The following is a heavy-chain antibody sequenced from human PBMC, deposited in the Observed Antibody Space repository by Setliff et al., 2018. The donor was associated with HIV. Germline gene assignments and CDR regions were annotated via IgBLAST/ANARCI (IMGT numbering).Heavy chain of an antibody. CDR2: IQYDGSNK. V-gene: IGHV3-30*02. D-gene: IGHD6-19*01. Sequence: GGSLRLSCAASGFTFSSFGMHWVRQAPGKGLEWVSFIQYDGSNKYYADSVKGRFTISRDNSKNTLYLQMNSLRAEDTAVYYCAGGSGRFDPWGQGTLVTVSS. CDR3: AGGSGRFDP. J-gene: IGHJ5*02. CDR1: GFTFSSFG.